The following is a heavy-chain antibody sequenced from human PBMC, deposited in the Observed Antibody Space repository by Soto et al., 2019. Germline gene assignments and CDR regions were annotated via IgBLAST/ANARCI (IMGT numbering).Heavy chain of an antibody. J-gene: IGHJ4*02. Sequence: GESLKISCKGSGYSFTSYWISWVRQMPGKGLEWMGRIDPSDSYTNYSPSFQGHVTISADKSISTAYLQWSSLKASDTAMYYCARHLEGSSGWYPHFDYWGQGTLVTVSS. CDR2: IDPSDSYT. CDR1: GYSFTSYW. V-gene: IGHV5-10-1*01. CDR3: ARHLEGSSGWYPHFDY. D-gene: IGHD6-19*01.